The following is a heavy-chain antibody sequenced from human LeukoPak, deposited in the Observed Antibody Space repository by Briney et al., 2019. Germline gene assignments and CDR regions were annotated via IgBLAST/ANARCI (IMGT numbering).Heavy chain of an antibody. Sequence: KPSETLSLTCAVYGGSFSGYYWSWIRQPPGKGLEWIGEINHSGSTNYNPSLKSRVTISVDTSKNQFSLKLSSVTAADTAVYYCARTGSEDYWGQGTLVTVSS. J-gene: IGHJ4*02. CDR1: GGSFSGYY. V-gene: IGHV4-34*01. D-gene: IGHD1-14*01. CDR3: ARTGSEDY. CDR2: INHSGST.